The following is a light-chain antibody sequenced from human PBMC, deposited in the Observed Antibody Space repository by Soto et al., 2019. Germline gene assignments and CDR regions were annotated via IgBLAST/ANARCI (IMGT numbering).Light chain of an antibody. V-gene: IGKV1-39*01. Sequence: DIQMTQSPSSLSASVGDRVTITCRASQSIRSHLNWFQQKPGKAPKLLIYAASSLQSGVPSRFSGSGSGTGFTLTISSLQPEDFATYYCQQSYSVPYTFVQGTKVEIK. J-gene: IGKJ2*01. CDR2: AAS. CDR1: QSIRSH. CDR3: QQSYSVPYT.